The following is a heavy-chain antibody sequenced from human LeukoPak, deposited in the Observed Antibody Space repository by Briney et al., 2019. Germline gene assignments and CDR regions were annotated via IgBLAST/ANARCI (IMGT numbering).Heavy chain of an antibody. CDR1: GYTFTSYY. D-gene: IGHD6-13*01. J-gene: IGHJ4*02. Sequence: GSVKVSCKASGYTFTSYYMHWVRQAPGQGLEWMGIINPSGGSTSYAQKFQGRVTMTRDTSTSTVYMELSSLRSEDTAVYYCARAHGSKYSSSWFDYWGQGTLVTVSS. V-gene: IGHV1-46*01. CDR3: ARAHGSKYSSSWFDY. CDR2: INPSGGST.